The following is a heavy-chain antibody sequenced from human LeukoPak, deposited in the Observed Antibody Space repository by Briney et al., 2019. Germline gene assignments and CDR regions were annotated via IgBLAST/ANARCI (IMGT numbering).Heavy chain of an antibody. D-gene: IGHD4-23*01. CDR3: ARGTTVESDY. CDR1: GFMFSSYA. V-gene: IGHV3-64*01. J-gene: IGHJ4*02. CDR2: ISMNGGTI. Sequence: GGSLRLSCAASGFMFSSYAMHWVRQAPGKGLEYVSGISMNGGTIYYANSVKGRFTISRDNSKNTLYLQMNSLRAEDTAVYYCARGTTVESDYWGQGTLVTVSS.